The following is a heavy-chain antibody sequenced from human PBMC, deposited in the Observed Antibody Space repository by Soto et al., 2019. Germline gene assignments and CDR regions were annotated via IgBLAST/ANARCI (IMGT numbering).Heavy chain of an antibody. V-gene: IGHV3-7*02. Sequence: PRKGVEWVANIKQDGSEKYYVDSVKGRFTISRDNAKNSLYLQMNSLRAEDTAVYYCAGSDYDFWSGYPGAPLFDPWGQGTLVTVSS. CDR2: IKQDGSEK. J-gene: IGHJ5*02. D-gene: IGHD3-3*01. CDR3: AGSDYDFWSGYPGAPLFDP.